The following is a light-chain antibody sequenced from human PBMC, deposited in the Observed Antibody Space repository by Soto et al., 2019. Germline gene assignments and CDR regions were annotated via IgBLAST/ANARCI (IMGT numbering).Light chain of an antibody. CDR2: DVS. Sequence: QSALTQPASVSGSPGQSITISCTGTSSDVGGYNYVSWYQQQPGKAPKLMIYDVSNRPSGVSNRFSGSKSGNTASLTISGLQAEDEADYYCSSYTSSITHVFGGGTKLTVL. CDR1: SSDVGGYNY. V-gene: IGLV2-14*01. CDR3: SSYTSSITHV. J-gene: IGLJ2*01.